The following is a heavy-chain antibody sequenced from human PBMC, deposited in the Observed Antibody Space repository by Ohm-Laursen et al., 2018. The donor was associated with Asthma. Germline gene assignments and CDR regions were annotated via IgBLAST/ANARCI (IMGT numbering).Heavy chain of an antibody. CDR1: GFTFSSYG. CDR3: ARDVMEWYLPAFDF. CDR2: ISYDGSNK. Sequence: SLRLSCTASGFTFSSYGMHWVRQAPGKGLEWVAVISYDGSNKYYADSVKGRFTVSRDDSKNTLYLQMNSLRPDDTAVYYCARDVMEWYLPAFDFWGQGTLVTVSS. V-gene: IGHV3-30*03. J-gene: IGHJ4*02. D-gene: IGHD3-3*01.